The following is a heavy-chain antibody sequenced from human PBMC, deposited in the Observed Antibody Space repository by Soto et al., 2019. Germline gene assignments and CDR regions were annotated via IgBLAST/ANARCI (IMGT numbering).Heavy chain of an antibody. V-gene: IGHV3-33*03. J-gene: IGHJ2*01. CDR1: GFTFSYYG. Sequence: QEHLAESGGGVVQPGRSLRLSCDASGFTFSYYGMHWVRQAPGKGLEWVAVIWSDGSKEHYADSVKGRFSISRDNAKNTVFLQTNSLRAEDTAVYFCARFASGSYYWFVDLWGRGTLVAFSS. D-gene: IGHD3-10*01. CDR2: IWSDGSKE. CDR3: ARFASGSYYWFVDL.